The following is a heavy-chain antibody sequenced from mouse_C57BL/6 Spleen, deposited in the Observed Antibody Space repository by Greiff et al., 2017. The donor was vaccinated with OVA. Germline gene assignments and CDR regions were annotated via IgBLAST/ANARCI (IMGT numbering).Heavy chain of an antibody. CDR1: GYTFTSYW. CDR2: IDPSDSYT. J-gene: IGHJ4*01. V-gene: IGHV1-50*01. Sequence: QVQLQQPGAELVKPGASVKLSCKASGYTFTSYWMPWVKQRPGQGLEWIGEIDPSDSYTNYNQKFKGKATLTVDTSSSTAYMQLSSLTSEDSAVYYCARRYYGSSPYAMDDWGQGTSVTVSS. CDR3: ARRYYGSSPYAMDD. D-gene: IGHD1-1*01.